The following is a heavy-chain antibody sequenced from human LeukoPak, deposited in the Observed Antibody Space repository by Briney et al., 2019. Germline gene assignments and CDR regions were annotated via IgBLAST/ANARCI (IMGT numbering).Heavy chain of an antibody. CDR3: AKEESPRYGSSWYYFDY. Sequence: PGGSLRLSCAASGFTFSSYGMHWVRQAPGKGLEWVAVISYDGSNKYYADSEKGRFTISRDNSKNTLYLQMNSLRAEDTAVYYCAKEESPRYGSSWYYFDYWGQGTLVTVSS. V-gene: IGHV3-30*18. CDR2: ISYDGSNK. J-gene: IGHJ4*02. D-gene: IGHD6-13*01. CDR1: GFTFSSYG.